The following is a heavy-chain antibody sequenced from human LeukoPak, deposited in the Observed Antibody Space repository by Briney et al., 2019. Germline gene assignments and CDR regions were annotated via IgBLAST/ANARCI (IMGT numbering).Heavy chain of an antibody. J-gene: IGHJ4*02. CDR1: GYTLTELS. CDR3: ATAGPPHCSSTSCYTALKRYCEY. V-gene: IGHV1-24*01. Sequence: GASVKVSCKVSGYTLTELSMHWVRQAPGKGLEWMGGFDPEDGERIYAQKFRGRVTMPEDTSTDTAYMGLSSLRSEDTAVYYCATAGPPHCSSTSCYTALKRYCEYWGQGTLVTVSS. CDR2: FDPEDGER. D-gene: IGHD2-2*02.